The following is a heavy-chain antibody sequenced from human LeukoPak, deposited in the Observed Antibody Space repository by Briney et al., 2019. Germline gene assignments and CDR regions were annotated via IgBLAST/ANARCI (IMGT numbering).Heavy chain of an antibody. D-gene: IGHD6-13*01. V-gene: IGHV1-2*02. Sequence: ASVKVSCKASGYTFTGYYMHWVRQAPGQGLEWMGWINPNSGGTNYAQKFQGRVTMTGDTSISTAYMELSRLRSDDTAVYYCARLGIAAAGTMTYWGQGTLVTVSS. CDR3: ARLGIAAAGTMTY. CDR2: INPNSGGT. J-gene: IGHJ4*02. CDR1: GYTFTGYY.